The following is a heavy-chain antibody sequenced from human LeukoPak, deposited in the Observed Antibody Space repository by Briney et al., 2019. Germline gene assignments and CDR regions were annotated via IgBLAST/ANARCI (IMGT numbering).Heavy chain of an antibody. CDR1: GGPISTSSFY. D-gene: IGHD3-10*01. Sequence: SETLSLTCTVSGGPISTSSFYWGWIRQPPGKGLEWIGSIFYTGSTYCNPSLKSRVTISVDTSKNQFSLKLSSVTAADTAVYYCARHGRYYGSGSPDAFDIWGQGTMVTVSS. V-gene: IGHV4-39*01. CDR2: IFYTGST. CDR3: ARHGRYYGSGSPDAFDI. J-gene: IGHJ3*02.